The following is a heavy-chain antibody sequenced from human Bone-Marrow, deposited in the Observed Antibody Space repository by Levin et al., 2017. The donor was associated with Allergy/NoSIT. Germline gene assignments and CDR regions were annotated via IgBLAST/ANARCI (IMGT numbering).Heavy chain of an antibody. Sequence: GGSLRLSCAASGFTFSSYAMSWVRQAPGKGLEWVSAISGSGGSTYYADSVKGRFTISRDNSKNTLYLQMNSLRAEDTAVYYCAKDSSITMIVVRKYYFDYWGQGTLVTVSS. J-gene: IGHJ4*02. D-gene: IGHD3-22*01. CDR3: AKDSSITMIVVRKYYFDY. CDR1: GFTFSSYA. V-gene: IGHV3-23*01. CDR2: ISGSGGST.